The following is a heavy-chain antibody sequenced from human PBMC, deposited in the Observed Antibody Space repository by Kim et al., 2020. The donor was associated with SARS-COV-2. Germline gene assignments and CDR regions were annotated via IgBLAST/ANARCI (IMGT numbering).Heavy chain of an antibody. D-gene: IGHD5-12*01. Sequence: RYSPSFQGQVTISADKSISTAYLQWSSLKASDTAMYYCARHSGGYDSFDYWGQGTLVTVSS. CDR3: ARHSGGYDSFDY. J-gene: IGHJ4*02. V-gene: IGHV5-51*01.